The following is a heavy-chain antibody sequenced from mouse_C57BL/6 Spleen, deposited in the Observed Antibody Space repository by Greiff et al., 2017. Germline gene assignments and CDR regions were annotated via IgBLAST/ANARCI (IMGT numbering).Heavy chain of an antibody. CDR3: ARSTYDGYYNY. D-gene: IGHD2-3*01. CDR2: IHPNSGST. V-gene: IGHV1-64*01. CDR1: GYTFTSYW. Sequence: QVQLQQSGAELVKPGASVKLSCKASGYTFTSYWMHWVKQRPGQGLEWIGMIHPNSGSTNYNEKFKSKATLTVDKSSSTAYMQLGSLTSEDSAVYYCARSTYDGYYNYWGQGTTLTVSS. J-gene: IGHJ2*01.